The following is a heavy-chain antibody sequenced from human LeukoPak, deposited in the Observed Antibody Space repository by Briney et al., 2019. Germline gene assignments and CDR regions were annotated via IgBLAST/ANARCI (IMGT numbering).Heavy chain of an antibody. D-gene: IGHD4/OR15-4a*01. CDR2: INHNSGGT. J-gene: IGHJ3*02. V-gene: IGHV1-2*04. CDR3: ARVSWTYGGAFDI. CDR1: GYTFTGYY. Sequence: ASVKVSCKASGYTFTGYYMHWVRQAPGQGLEWMGWINHNSGGTNYAQKFQGWATMTRDTSISTAYMELSRLRSDDTAVYYCARVSWTYGGAFDIWGQGTMVTVSS.